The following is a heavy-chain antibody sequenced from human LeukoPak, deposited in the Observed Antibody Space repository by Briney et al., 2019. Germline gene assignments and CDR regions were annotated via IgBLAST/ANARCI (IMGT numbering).Heavy chain of an antibody. D-gene: IGHD2/OR15-2a*01. CDR3: ARDFYDAFDI. Sequence: SETLSLTCTVSGGSISSYYWSWIRQPPGKGLEWIGYIYYSGSTNYNPSLKSRVTISVDTSKNQFSLKLSSVTAADTAVYYCARDFYDAFDIWGRGTMDTVSS. CDR2: IYYSGST. J-gene: IGHJ3*02. CDR1: GGSISSYY. V-gene: IGHV4-59*01.